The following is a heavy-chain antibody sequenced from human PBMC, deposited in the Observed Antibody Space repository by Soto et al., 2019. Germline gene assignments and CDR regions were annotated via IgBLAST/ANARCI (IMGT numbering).Heavy chain of an antibody. CDR1: GGTFGSYA. CDR2: VIPIFGTP. J-gene: IGHJ4*02. Sequence: HVQLVQSGAEVKKPGSSVKVSCKSSGGTFGSYAISWVRQAPGQGLEWMGGVIPIFGTPHYAQKFHGRVTITADIPTSTAYLELSSLKSADTAVYYCAKIRWTISLQEEDAIWGQGTLVTVSS. V-gene: IGHV1-69*06. D-gene: IGHD2-15*01. CDR3: AKIRWTISLQEEDAI.